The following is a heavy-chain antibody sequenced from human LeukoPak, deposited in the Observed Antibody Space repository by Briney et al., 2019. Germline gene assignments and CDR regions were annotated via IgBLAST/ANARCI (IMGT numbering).Heavy chain of an antibody. Sequence: EGSLRLSCAASGFTFSSYSMNWVRRAPGKGLEWVSHISSSSSIIYYADSVKGRFTISRDNAKDSLYLQMNSLRAEDTAVYYCARGRQGDYWGQGTLVTVSS. CDR3: ARGRQGDY. CDR1: GFTFSSYS. J-gene: IGHJ4*02. V-gene: IGHV3-48*01. CDR2: ISSSSSII.